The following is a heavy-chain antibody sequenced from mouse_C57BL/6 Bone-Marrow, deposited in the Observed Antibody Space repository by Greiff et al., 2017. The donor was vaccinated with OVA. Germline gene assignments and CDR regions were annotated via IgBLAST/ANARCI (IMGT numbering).Heavy chain of an antibody. V-gene: IGHV1-61*01. J-gene: IGHJ3*01. Sequence: VQLQQPGAELVRPGSSVKLSCNASGYTFTSYWMDWVKQRPGQGLEWIGNIYPSDSETHYNQKFKDKATLTVDKSSSTAYMQLSSLTSEDSAVYYCARGGDYTVVATRFAYWGQGTLVTVSA. CDR1: GYTFTSYW. D-gene: IGHD1-1*01. CDR3: ARGGDYTVVATRFAY. CDR2: IYPSDSET.